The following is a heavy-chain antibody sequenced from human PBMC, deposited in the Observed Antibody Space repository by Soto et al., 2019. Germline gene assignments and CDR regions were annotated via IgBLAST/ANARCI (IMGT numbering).Heavy chain of an antibody. CDR3: VKGLRSGGVIAYDAFDI. CDR2: ISSNGGST. V-gene: IGHV3-64D*08. J-gene: IGHJ3*02. Sequence: GGSPRLSCSASGFTFSSYAMHWVRQAPGKGLEYVSAISSNGGSTYYADSVKGRFTISRDNSKNTLYLQMSSLRAEDTAVYYCVKGLRSGGVIAYDAFDIWGQGTMVTVSS. D-gene: IGHD3-16*02. CDR1: GFTFSSYA.